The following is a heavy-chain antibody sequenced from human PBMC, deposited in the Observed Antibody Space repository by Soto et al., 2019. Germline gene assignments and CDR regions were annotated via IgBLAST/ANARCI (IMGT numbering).Heavy chain of an antibody. D-gene: IGHD3-22*01. V-gene: IGHV3-30-3*01. CDR2: ISYDGSNK. Sequence: QVQLVESGGGVVQPGRSLRLSCAASGFTFSSYAMHWVRQAPGKGLEWVAVISYDGSNKYYADSVKGRFTISRDNSKNTLYLQMNSLRAEDTAVYYCARAYYDSSGMDDFDIWGQGTMVTVSS. J-gene: IGHJ3*02. CDR3: ARAYYDSSGMDDFDI. CDR1: GFTFSSYA.